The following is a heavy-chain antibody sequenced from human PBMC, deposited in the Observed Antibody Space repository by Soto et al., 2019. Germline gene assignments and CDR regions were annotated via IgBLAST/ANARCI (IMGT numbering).Heavy chain of an antibody. CDR1: GGTFSSYA. Sequence: RASVKVSCKASGGTFSSYAISWVRQAPGQRLEWMGGINPIFGTPHYAQKYQGRVTITADTFTNTAYMGLTRLTSDDTAVYFCAREGRHFDYWGQGTLVTVSS. CDR2: INPIFGTP. J-gene: IGHJ4*02. CDR3: AREGRHFDY. V-gene: IGHV1-69*06.